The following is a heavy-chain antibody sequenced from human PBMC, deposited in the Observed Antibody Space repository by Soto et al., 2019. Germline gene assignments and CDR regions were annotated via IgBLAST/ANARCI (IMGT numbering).Heavy chain of an antibody. CDR2: ISAYNGNT. D-gene: IGHD6-13*01. CDR3: ARDQKVVRGYSSSWYELGDSKPVQFDY. J-gene: IGHJ4*02. V-gene: IGHV1-18*01. CDR1: GYTFTSYG. Sequence: QVQLVQSGAEVKKPGASVKVSCKASGYTFTSYGISWVRQAPGQGLEWMGWISAYNGNTNYAQKLQGRVTMTTDTSTSTDYMELRSLRSDDTAVYYCARDQKVVRGYSSSWYELGDSKPVQFDYWGQGTLVTVSS.